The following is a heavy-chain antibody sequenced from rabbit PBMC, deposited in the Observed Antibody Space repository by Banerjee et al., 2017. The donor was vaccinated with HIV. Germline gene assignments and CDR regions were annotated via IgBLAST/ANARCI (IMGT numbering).Heavy chain of an antibody. V-gene: IGHV1S45*01. Sequence: QEQLEESGGDLVKPGASLTLTCKASGFSFSSGYYMCWVRQAPGKGLEWIGCIATGSGNTYYASWAKGRFTISKTSSTTVTLQMTSLTAADTATYFCARGGLWGPGTLVTVS. CDR1: GFSFSSGYY. CDR2: IATGSGNT. J-gene: IGHJ4*01. CDR3: ARGGL.